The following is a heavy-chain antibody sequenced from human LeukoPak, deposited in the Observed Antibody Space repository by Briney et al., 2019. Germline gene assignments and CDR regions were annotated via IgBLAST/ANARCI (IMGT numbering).Heavy chain of an antibody. CDR2: INHSGST. V-gene: IGHV4-34*01. D-gene: IGHD2-15*01. CDR3: ARGRYSSGGPRAFDI. CDR1: GGSFSGYY. Sequence: SETLSLTCAVYGGSFSGYYWSWLRQPPGKELEWIGEINHSGSTNYNPSLKSRVTISVDTSKNQFSLRLSSVTAADTAVYYCARGRYSSGGPRAFDIWGQGTMVTVSS. J-gene: IGHJ3*02.